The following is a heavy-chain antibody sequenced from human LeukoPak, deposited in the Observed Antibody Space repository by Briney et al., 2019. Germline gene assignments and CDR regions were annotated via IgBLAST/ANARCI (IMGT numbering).Heavy chain of an antibody. V-gene: IGHV4-31*03. CDR3: ARAVVTAISFSGPFAYYFDY. D-gene: IGHD2-21*02. CDR1: GGSISSGGYY. CDR2: ISDSGST. J-gene: IGHJ4*02. Sequence: SETLSLTCTVSGGSISSGGYYWSWIRQHPGKGLEWIGYISDSGSTFYKPSLKSRVTISVDTSKNHFSLKLSSVTAADTAVYYCARAVVTAISFSGPFAYYFDYWGQGTLVTVSS.